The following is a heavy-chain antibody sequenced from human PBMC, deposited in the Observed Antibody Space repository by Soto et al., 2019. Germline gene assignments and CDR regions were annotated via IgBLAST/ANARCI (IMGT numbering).Heavy chain of an antibody. CDR1: GGSISSGGYY. CDR2: IYYSGST. V-gene: IGHV4-31*03. CDR3: ARADPRYYFYY. J-gene: IGHJ4*02. Sequence: SETLSLTCTVSGGSISSGGYYWSWIRQHPGKGLEWIGYIYYSGSTYYNPSLKSRVTISVDTSRDQFSLKLSSVTAADTAVYYCARADPRYYFYYWGQGTLVTVSS.